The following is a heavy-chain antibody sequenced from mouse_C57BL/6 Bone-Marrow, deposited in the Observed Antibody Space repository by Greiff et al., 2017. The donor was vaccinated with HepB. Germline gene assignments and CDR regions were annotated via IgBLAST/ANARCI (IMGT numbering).Heavy chain of an antibody. Sequence: EVKLVESGGGLVKPGGSLKLSCAASGFTFSDYGMHWVRQAPEKGLEWVAYISSGSSTIYYADTVKGRFTISRDNAKNTLFLKMNSLRSEDTAMYYCARAYYSNYYYFDYWGQGTTLTVSS. J-gene: IGHJ2*01. CDR1: GFTFSDYG. CDR3: ARAYYSNYYYFDY. V-gene: IGHV5-17*01. D-gene: IGHD2-5*01. CDR2: ISSGSSTI.